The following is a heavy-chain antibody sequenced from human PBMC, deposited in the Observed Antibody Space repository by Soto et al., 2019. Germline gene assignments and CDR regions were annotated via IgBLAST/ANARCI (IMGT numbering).Heavy chain of an antibody. CDR2: ISGGGDGT. V-gene: IGHV3-23*01. D-gene: IGHD6-6*01. Sequence: PGGSLRLSCAASGLTFDEFGMSWVRQAPGKGLEWVSTISGGGDGTYYADSVRGRFTISRDNSKNTMYLQMDSLRAEDTAVYYCAKDRPTTSSSKMDVWGKGTTVTVSS. CDR1: GLTFDEFG. J-gene: IGHJ6*04. CDR3: AKDRPTTSSSKMDV.